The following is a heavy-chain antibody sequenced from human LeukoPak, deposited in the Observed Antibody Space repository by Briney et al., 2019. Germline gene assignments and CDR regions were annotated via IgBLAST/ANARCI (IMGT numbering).Heavy chain of an antibody. J-gene: IGHJ4*02. D-gene: IGHD1-14*01. Sequence: ASVKVSCKASGYTFTSYDINWVRQATGQGLEWMGWMNPNSGNTGYAQKFQGRVTMTRNTSISTAYMELSSLRSEDTAVYYCASSGTGGSGTTDEYYFDYWGQGTLVTVSS. CDR3: ASSGTGGSGTTDEYYFDY. CDR1: GYTFTSYD. V-gene: IGHV1-8*01. CDR2: MNPNSGNT.